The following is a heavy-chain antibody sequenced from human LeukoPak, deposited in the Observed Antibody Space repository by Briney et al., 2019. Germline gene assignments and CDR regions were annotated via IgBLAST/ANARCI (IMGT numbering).Heavy chain of an antibody. D-gene: IGHD6-13*01. CDR1: GVSISSGDYY. J-gene: IGHJ4*02. V-gene: IGHV4-30-4*01. CDR3: ARGDSSSWYFDY. Sequence: PSETLSLTCTVSGVSISSGDYYWRWIRQPPGKGLEWIGYIYYSGSTYYNPSLKSRVTISVDTSKNQFSLKLSSVTAADTAVYYCARGDSSSWYFDYWGQGTLVTVSS. CDR2: IYYSGST.